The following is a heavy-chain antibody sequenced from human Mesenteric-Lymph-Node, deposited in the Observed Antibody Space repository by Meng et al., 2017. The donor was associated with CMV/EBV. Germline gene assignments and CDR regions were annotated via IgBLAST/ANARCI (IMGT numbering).Heavy chain of an antibody. Sequence: GGSISSSNWWSWVRQPPGKGLEWIGEIYHSGSTNYNPSLKSRITISVDKSKNQFSLKLSSVTAADTAVYYCARRVGYCSSTSCYWDYWGQGTLVTVSS. CDR1: GGSISSSNW. CDR3: ARRVGYCSSTSCYWDY. J-gene: IGHJ4*02. CDR2: IYHSGST. D-gene: IGHD2-2*01. V-gene: IGHV4-4*02.